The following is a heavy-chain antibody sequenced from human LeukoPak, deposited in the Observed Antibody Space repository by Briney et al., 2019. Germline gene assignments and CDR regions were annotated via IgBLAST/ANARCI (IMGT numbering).Heavy chain of an antibody. CDR3: AKGSSMIVVNYFDY. D-gene: IGHD3-22*01. V-gene: IGHV3-23*01. Sequence: GGSLRLSCASSGFTFSSYGMSWVRQAPGKGLEWVSAISGIGGSTYYADSVKGRFTISRDNSKNTLYLQMNSLRAEDTAVYYCAKGSSMIVVNYFDYWGQGTLVTVSS. CDR1: GFTFSSYG. J-gene: IGHJ4*02. CDR2: ISGIGGST.